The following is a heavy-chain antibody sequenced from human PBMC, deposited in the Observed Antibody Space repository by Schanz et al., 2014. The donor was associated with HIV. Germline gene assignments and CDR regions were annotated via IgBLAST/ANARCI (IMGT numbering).Heavy chain of an antibody. D-gene: IGHD3-3*01. CDR2: INIMLGKT. Sequence: QVQLVQSGAEVKKPGSSVKVFCRASGGTIRNLGITWVRQAPGQGLEWMGVINIMLGKTNYAQKFQGRVSMTADQSTSTAYMEMTSLRSEDTAVYYCARDLGGDFWSAQGGFDPWGQGTLVTVSS. CDR1: GGTIRNLG. V-gene: IGHV1-69*01. CDR3: ARDLGGDFWSAQGGFDP. J-gene: IGHJ5*02.